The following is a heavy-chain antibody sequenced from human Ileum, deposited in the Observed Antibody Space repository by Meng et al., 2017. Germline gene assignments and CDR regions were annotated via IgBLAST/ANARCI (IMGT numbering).Heavy chain of an antibody. J-gene: IGHJ5*02. D-gene: IGHD5-18*01. Sequence: VRLGESGGGVVQPGTSLRLSCAASGIPFSASGMHWVRQAPGKGLEWVAMIWSDGRSQYYSDSVKGRFTISRDNSKNMVYLQMSGLRAEDTALYYCARDKGVTALDQWGQGSLVTVSS. CDR2: IWSDGRSQ. CDR1: GIPFSASG. CDR3: ARDKGVTALDQ. V-gene: IGHV3-33*01.